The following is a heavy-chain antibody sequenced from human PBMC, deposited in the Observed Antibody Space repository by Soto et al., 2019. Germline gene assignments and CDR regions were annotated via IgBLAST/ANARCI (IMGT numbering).Heavy chain of an antibody. J-gene: IGHJ4*02. CDR2: IYYSGST. CDR3: ARQGSGSYLHFDY. CDR1: GGSISSSSYY. D-gene: IGHD3-10*01. Sequence: PSETLSLTCTVSGGSISSSSYYWGWIRQPPGKGLEWIGSIYYSGSTYYNPSLKSRVTISVDTSKNQFSLKLSSVTAADTAVYYCARQGSGSYLHFDYWGQGTLVTVSS. V-gene: IGHV4-39*01.